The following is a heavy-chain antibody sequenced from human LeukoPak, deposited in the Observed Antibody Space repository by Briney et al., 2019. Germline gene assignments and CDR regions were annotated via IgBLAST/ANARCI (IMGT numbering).Heavy chain of an antibody. V-gene: IGHV4-61*02. CDR1: GGSISSGSYY. D-gene: IGHD6-19*01. CDR3: ARGRIAVAGALDY. CDR2: IYTSGST. J-gene: IGHJ4*02. Sequence: SETLSLTCTVSGGSISSGSYYWTWIRQPAGKGLEWVGRIYTSGSTDYNPSLKSRVTISVDTSKNQFSLKLSSVTAADTAVYYCARGRIAVAGALDYWGQGTLVTVSS.